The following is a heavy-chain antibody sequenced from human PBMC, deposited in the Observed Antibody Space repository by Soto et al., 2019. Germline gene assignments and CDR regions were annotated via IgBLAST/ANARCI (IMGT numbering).Heavy chain of an antibody. CDR3: ARAGEQLEIDY. Sequence: SETLSLTCTVSGGSISSGDYYWSWIRQPPGKGLEWIGYIYYSGSTYYNPSLKSRVTISVDTSKNQFSLKLSSVTAADTAVYYCARAGEQLEIDYWGQGTLVTVSS. CDR2: IYYSGST. D-gene: IGHD6-6*01. V-gene: IGHV4-30-4*01. CDR1: GGSISSGDYY. J-gene: IGHJ4*02.